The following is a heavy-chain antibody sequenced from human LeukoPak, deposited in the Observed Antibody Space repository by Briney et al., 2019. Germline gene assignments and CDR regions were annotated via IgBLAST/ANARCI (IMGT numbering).Heavy chain of an antibody. Sequence: GGSLRLSCVASGFTFSSCSMTWVRQAPGKGLECVSTITPTADWTFYADSVKGRFSISRDNSKNTVYLQMNSLRAEDTAVYYCTRGPGRSSSPYYGMGVWGQGTTVTVSS. CDR1: GFTFSSCS. V-gene: IGHV3-23*01. J-gene: IGHJ6*02. D-gene: IGHD6-6*01. CDR2: ITPTADWT. CDR3: TRGPGRSSSPYYGMGV.